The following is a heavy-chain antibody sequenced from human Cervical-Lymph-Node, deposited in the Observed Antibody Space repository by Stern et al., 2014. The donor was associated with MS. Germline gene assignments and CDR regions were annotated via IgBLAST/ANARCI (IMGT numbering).Heavy chain of an antibody. V-gene: IGHV1-69*01. Sequence: VQLVESGAEVKKPGSSVQVSCKVSGATFSTNGISWVRQGPGQGLEWMGATVPIFERSNYAQRFRGRVTITADESTSTSYMELTSLRSDDTGVYYCAREHHGGNFAAWGQGTLVTVSS. D-gene: IGHD4-23*01. CDR2: TVPIFERS. J-gene: IGHJ5*02. CDR1: GATFSTNG. CDR3: AREHHGGNFAA.